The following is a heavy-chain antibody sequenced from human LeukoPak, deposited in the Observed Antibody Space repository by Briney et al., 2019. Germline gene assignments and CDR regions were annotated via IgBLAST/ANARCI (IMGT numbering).Heavy chain of an antibody. CDR1: GFTFSSYA. Sequence: PGGSLRLSCAASGFTFSSYAMHWVRQAPGKGLEWVAVISYDGSNKYYADSVKGRFTISRDNSKNTLYLQMNSLRAEDTAAYYCARDRYYYDSSGYYYVYYYYYGMDVWGQGTTVTASS. CDR3: ARDRYYYDSSGYYYVYYYYYGMDV. V-gene: IGHV3-30*04. CDR2: ISYDGSNK. D-gene: IGHD3-22*01. J-gene: IGHJ6*02.